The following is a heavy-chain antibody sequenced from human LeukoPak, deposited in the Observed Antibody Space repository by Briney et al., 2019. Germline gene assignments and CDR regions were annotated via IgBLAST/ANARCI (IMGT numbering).Heavy chain of an antibody. CDR3: ARNLGYCSGGSCYPGFFDY. Sequence: GGSLRLSCVASGFTFSSYAMSWVRQAPGKGLDWVSTISGSGGSTYYADSVKGRFTISRDNSKNTLYLQMNGLRAEDTAVYYCARNLGYCSGGSCYPGFFDYWGQGTLVTVSS. V-gene: IGHV3-23*01. D-gene: IGHD2-15*01. CDR1: GFTFSSYA. CDR2: ISGSGGST. J-gene: IGHJ4*02.